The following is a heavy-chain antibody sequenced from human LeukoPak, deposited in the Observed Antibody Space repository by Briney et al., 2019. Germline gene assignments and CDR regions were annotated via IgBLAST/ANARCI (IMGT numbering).Heavy chain of an antibody. D-gene: IGHD1-1*01. CDR3: AKAGIGADGAGFLCEY. CDR1: GLTFGDYT. J-gene: IGHJ4*02. CDR2: ASYYVGKQ. Sequence: GGSLRLSCEASGLTFGDYTMSWVRQAPGKGLEWVSTASYYVGKQYHADSVRGRFTVSRDNSRNTVSLQMSSLRVEDTGIYYCAKAGIGADGAGFLCEYWGQGTLVTVSS. V-gene: IGHV3-23*01.